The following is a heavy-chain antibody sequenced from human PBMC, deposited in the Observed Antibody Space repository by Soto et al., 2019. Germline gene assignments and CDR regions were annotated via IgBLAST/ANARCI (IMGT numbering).Heavy chain of an antibody. J-gene: IGHJ6*02. CDR1: GFTFSSYG. CDR2: IWYDGSNK. V-gene: IGHV3-33*01. CDR3: ARDIRIAVAGTNYYGMDV. D-gene: IGHD6-19*01. Sequence: GGSLRLSCAASGFTFSSYGMHWVRQAPGKGLEWVAVIWYDGSNKYYADSVKGRFTISRDNSKNTLYLQMNSLRAEDTAVYYCARDIRIAVAGTNYYGMDVWGQGTTVTVSS.